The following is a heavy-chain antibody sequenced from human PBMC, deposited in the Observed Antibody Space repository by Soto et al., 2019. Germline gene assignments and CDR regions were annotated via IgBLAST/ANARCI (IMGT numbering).Heavy chain of an antibody. D-gene: IGHD1-26*01. Sequence: QPGGSLRLSCAASGFTFSSYAMHWVRQAPGKGLEWVAVISYDGSNKYYADSVKGRFTISRDNSKNTLYLQMNSLRAEDTAVYYCARDGIIVGDTTYYYYGMDVRGQATTVTVS. CDR1: GFTFSSYA. J-gene: IGHJ6*02. CDR2: ISYDGSNK. V-gene: IGHV3-30-3*01. CDR3: ARDGIIVGDTTYYYYGMDV.